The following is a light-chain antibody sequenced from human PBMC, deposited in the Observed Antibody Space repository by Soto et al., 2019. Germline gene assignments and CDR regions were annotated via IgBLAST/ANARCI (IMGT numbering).Light chain of an antibody. Sequence: EIVMTQSPATLSVSPGERATLSCRASQSISTNLAWYQQTPGQAPRLLIYDASTRDTGVPARFSGSGSGTDFTLTISSMQSEDFAVYCCQQYNNWPPLTFGGGTTVDMK. CDR1: QSISTN. J-gene: IGKJ4*01. V-gene: IGKV3-15*01. CDR3: QQYNNWPPLT. CDR2: DAS.